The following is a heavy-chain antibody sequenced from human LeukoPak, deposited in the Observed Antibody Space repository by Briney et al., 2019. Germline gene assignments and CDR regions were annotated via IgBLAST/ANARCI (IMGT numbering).Heavy chain of an antibody. V-gene: IGHV4-39*01. CDR1: GGSISSSSYY. CDR2: IYYSGST. D-gene: IGHD3-10*01. CDR3: ARFPKLWFGEPVDY. Sequence: SETLSLTCTVSGGSISSSSYYWGWIRQPPGKGLEWIGSIYYSGSTYYNPSLKSRVTISVDTSKNQFSLKLSSVTAADTAVYYCARFPKLWFGEPVDYWGQGTLVTVSS. J-gene: IGHJ4*02.